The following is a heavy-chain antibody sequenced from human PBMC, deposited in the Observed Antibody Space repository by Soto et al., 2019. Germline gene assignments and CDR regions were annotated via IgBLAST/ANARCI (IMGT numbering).Heavy chain of an antibody. V-gene: IGHV1-46*01. Sequence: ASVKVSCKASGYTFTSNYMHWVRQAPGQGLEWMGIINPSGGSTSYAQKFQGRVTMTRDTSTSTVYMELSSLRSEDTAVYYCAGTSGSGILVGYYGMDVWGQGTTVTVSS. D-gene: IGHD3-10*01. CDR1: GYTFTSNY. CDR3: AGTSGSGILVGYYGMDV. CDR2: INPSGGST. J-gene: IGHJ6*02.